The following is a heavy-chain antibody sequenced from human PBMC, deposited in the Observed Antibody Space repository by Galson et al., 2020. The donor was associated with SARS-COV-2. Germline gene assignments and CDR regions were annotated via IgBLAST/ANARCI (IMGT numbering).Heavy chain of an antibody. CDR1: GYTFTGYY. Sequence: ASVKVSCKASGYTFTGYYMHWVRQAPGQGLEWMGWINPNSSGTNYAQKFQGRVTMTRDTSISIAYMELSRLRSDDTAVYYCARDGTAMVTNGFDIWGQGTMVTVSS. V-gene: IGHV1-2*02. J-gene: IGHJ3*02. CDR2: INPNSSGT. D-gene: IGHD5-18*01. CDR3: ARDGTAMVTNGFDI.